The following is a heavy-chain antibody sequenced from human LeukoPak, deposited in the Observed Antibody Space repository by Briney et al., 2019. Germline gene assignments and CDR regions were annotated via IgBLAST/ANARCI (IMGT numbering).Heavy chain of an antibody. Sequence: SETLSLTCAVSGGSISSGGYSWSWIRQPPGKGLEWIGYIYHSGSTYYNPSLKSRVTISVDRSKNQFSLKLSSVAAADTAVYYCARGSVVAATPYDYWGQGTLVTVSS. CDR1: GGSISSGGYS. CDR3: ARGSVVAATPYDY. D-gene: IGHD2-15*01. J-gene: IGHJ4*02. CDR2: IYHSGST. V-gene: IGHV4-30-2*01.